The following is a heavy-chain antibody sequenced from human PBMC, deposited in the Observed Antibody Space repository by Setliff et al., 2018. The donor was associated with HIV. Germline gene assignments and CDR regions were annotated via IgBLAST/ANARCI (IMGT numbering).Heavy chain of an antibody. J-gene: IGHJ4*02. D-gene: IGHD3-16*01. Sequence: GASVKVSCKASRGTFSSYAISWVRQAPGQGLEWMGGIIPILGIANYAQKFQGRVTMTTDTSTSTAYMELRSLRFDDTAVYYCARDWAYRPDSWGQGTLVTVSS. CDR2: IIPILGIA. V-gene: IGHV1-69*10. CDR1: RGTFSSYA. CDR3: ARDWAYRPDS.